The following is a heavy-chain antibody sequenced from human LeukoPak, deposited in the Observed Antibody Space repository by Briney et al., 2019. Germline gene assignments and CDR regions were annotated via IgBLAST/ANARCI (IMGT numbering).Heavy chain of an antibody. CDR1: SGSISSYY. D-gene: IGHD2-2*01. CDR3: ARDTHNCSSTSCSNYFDY. V-gene: IGHV4-59*01. J-gene: IGHJ4*02. CDR2: IYYSGST. Sequence: PSETLSLTCTVSSGSISSYYWSWIRQPPGKGLEWIGYIYYSGSTNYNPSLKSRVTISVDTSKNQFSLKLSSVTAADTVVYYCARDTHNCSSTSCSNYFDYWGQGTLVTVSS.